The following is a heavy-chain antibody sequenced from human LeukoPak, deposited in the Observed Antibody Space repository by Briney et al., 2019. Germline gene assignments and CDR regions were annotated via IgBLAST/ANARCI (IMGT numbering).Heavy chain of an antibody. Sequence: SETLSLTCAVYGGSFSDYYWNWIRQSTGKGLEWIGEINLRGSTTYNPSLKSRVTISLDASKSQLSLKLSSVTAADTAVYFCARPRGCNSGRCNNFDYWGQGTLVTVSS. CDR1: GGSFSDYY. V-gene: IGHV4-34*01. CDR3: ARPRGCNSGRCNNFDY. J-gene: IGHJ4*02. D-gene: IGHD2-8*01. CDR2: INLRGST.